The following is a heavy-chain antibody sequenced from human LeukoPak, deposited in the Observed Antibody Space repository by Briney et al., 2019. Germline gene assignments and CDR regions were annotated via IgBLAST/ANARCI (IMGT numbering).Heavy chain of an antibody. D-gene: IGHD3-10*01. CDR1: GFTFDDYA. CDR2: ISWNSGII. V-gene: IGHV3-9*01. CDR3: ARDYYGYYGFAFDI. Sequence: GRSLRLSCAASGFTFDDYAMHWVRQAPGKGLEWVSGISWNSGIIGYADSVKGRFTISRDNAKNSLYLQMNSLRAEDTAVYYCARDYYGYYGFAFDIWGQGTMVTVSS. J-gene: IGHJ3*02.